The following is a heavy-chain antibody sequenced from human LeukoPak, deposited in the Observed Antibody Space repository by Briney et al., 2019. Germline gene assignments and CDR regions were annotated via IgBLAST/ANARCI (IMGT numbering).Heavy chain of an antibody. Sequence: GGSLTLSCAASGFTFDDYTMHWVRQAPGKGLEWVSLISWDGGSTYYADSVKGRFTISRDNSKNSLYLQMNSLRTEDTALYYCAKDMTKYYYYMDVWGKGTTVTVSS. CDR2: ISWDGGST. CDR1: GFTFDDYT. J-gene: IGHJ6*03. CDR3: AKDMTKYYYYMDV. V-gene: IGHV3-43*01.